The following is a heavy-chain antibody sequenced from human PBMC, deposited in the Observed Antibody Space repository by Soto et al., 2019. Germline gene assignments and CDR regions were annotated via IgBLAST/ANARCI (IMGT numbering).Heavy chain of an antibody. CDR1: GFTFSSDA. CDR3: AKRSSSSTFDY. V-gene: IGHV3-23*01. CDR2: ISGSDDST. Sequence: PGESLKISCAASGFTFSSDAMSWVRQAPVKGLEWVSVISGSDDSTYYADSVKGRFTISRDNSKNTLYLQMNSLRAEDTAVYYCAKRSSSSTFDYWGQGTLVTVSS. J-gene: IGHJ4*02. D-gene: IGHD6-6*01.